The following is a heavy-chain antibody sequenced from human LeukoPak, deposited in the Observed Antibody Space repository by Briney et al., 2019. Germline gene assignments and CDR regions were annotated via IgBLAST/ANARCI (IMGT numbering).Heavy chain of an antibody. CDR3: ARLRRELWGLSFDD. Sequence: GGSLRLSCAASGFAVSSNYRSWVRQAPGKGLEWVSVIYSDGSPYYADSVRGRFTISRDNSKNTLYLQMNSLRAEDTAVYYCARLRRELWGLSFDDWGQGTRVTVSS. V-gene: IGHV3-66*04. D-gene: IGHD1-7*01. CDR2: IYSDGSP. J-gene: IGHJ4*02. CDR1: GFAVSSNY.